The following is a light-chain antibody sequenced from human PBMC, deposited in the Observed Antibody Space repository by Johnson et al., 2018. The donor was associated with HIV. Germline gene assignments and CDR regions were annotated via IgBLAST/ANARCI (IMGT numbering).Light chain of an antibody. V-gene: IGLV1-51*02. CDR3: ATWDSSLNPHYV. J-gene: IGLJ1*01. CDR2: EKN. CDR1: SSNIGNNY. Sequence: QSVLTQPPSVSAAPGQKVTISCSGSSSNIGNNYVSWYQQLPGTAPKLLIYEKNKRPSGIPDRFSSSKSGTSATLGITGLQTGDEADYYCATWDSSLNPHYVFGTGTNVTVL.